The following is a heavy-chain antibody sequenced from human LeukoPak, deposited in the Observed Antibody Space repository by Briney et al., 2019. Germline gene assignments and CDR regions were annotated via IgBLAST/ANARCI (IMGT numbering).Heavy chain of an antibody. CDR1: GFTFSTYW. CDR3: ARVSRSSGSFPFDY. V-gene: IGHV3-7*01. J-gene: IGHJ4*02. Sequence: GGSLRLSCAASGFTFSTYWMSWVRQAPGKGLEWVANIKEDGSEKYYVDSVKGRLTISRDDAKNSLYMQMNSLRAEDTAVYYCARVSRSSGSFPFDYWGQGVLVTVSS. CDR2: IKEDGSEK. D-gene: IGHD3-10*01.